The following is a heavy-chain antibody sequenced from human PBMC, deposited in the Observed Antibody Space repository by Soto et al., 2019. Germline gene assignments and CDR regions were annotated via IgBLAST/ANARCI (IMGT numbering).Heavy chain of an antibody. J-gene: IGHJ4*02. V-gene: IGHV1-2*02. D-gene: IGHD6-13*01. Sequence: ASVKVSCKASGFTFTDYFMHWMRQAPGQGLEWMGYINLYNGGTKFAPKFQGRVTLTRDTSISTAYIDLSSLTSDGTAVYYGAGGYTRIAAAGIGYWGQGTLVTVSS. CDR1: GFTFTDYF. CDR2: INLYNGGT. CDR3: AGGYTRIAAAGIGY.